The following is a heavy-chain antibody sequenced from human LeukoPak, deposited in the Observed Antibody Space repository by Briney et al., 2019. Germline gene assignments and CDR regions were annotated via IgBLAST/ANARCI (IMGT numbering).Heavy chain of an antibody. D-gene: IGHD3-22*01. CDR2: INPSSGAT. V-gene: IGHV1-2*02. CDR3: ARVTYDRSGYYNGIPY. CDR1: GYTFTGYF. Sequence: GASVKVSCKASGYTFTGYFIHWVRQAPGQGLEWMGWINPSSGATNYTQNVQGRVTLTRERSISTAYMEVSRLLADDTAVYYCARVTYDRSGYYNGIPYWGQGTLVSVSS. J-gene: IGHJ4*02.